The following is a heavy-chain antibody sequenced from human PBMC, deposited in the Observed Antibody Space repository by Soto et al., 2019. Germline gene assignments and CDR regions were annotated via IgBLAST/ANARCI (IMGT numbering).Heavy chain of an antibody. D-gene: IGHD3-3*01. CDR2: INHRGST. Sequence: QVQLQQWGAGLLKPPETLSLTCAVDGGSFSGYYWSWIRQPPGKGLEWIGEINHRGSTNYKPSLKRRVTISVDTSKNQFSLKLSSVTAADTAVYYCARSPLWSGYYHYWGQGTLVTVSS. CDR1: GGSFSGYY. CDR3: ARSPLWSGYYHY. J-gene: IGHJ4*02. V-gene: IGHV4-34*01.